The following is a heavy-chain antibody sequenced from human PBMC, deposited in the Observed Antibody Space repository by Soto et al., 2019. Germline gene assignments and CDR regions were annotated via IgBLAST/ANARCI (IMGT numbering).Heavy chain of an antibody. V-gene: IGHV1-3*01. CDR3: AREKPDIGAIVLMVYASTYYFDS. CDR1: GYTFTSYA. Sequence: ASVKVSCKASGYTFTSYAMHWVRQAPGHRREWMGRINAGNGNTKYSQKFQGRVTITRDTSASTAYMELSSLRSEDTAVYYCAREKPDIGAIVLMVYASTYYFDSWGQGTLVTVSS. J-gene: IGHJ4*02. CDR2: INAGNGNT. D-gene: IGHD2-8*01.